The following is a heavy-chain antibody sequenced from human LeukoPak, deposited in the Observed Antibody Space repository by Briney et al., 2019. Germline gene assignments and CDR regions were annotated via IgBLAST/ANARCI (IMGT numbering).Heavy chain of an antibody. CDR3: ATGLTGTIDY. D-gene: IGHD1/OR15-1a*01. CDR2: TRNKANSYTT. Sequence: GGSLRLSCAASGFSFSDYYMYWVRQAPGKGLEWLSRTRNKANSYTTQYAASVEGRITISRDDSKNSLYLHMNSLKTEDTAVYYCATGLTGTIDYWGQGTLVTVSS. V-gene: IGHV3-72*01. J-gene: IGHJ4*02. CDR1: GFSFSDYY.